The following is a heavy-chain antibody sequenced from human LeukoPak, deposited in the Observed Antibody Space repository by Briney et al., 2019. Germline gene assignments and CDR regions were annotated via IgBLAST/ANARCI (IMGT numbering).Heavy chain of an antibody. Sequence: GGSLRLSCAASGFTFSSYSMNWVRQAPGKGLEWVSSISSSSSYIYYADSVKGRFTISRDNTKNSLYLQMNSLRAEDTAVYYCARDWGEYYFDYWGQGTLVTVSS. CDR3: ARDWGEYYFDY. J-gene: IGHJ4*02. V-gene: IGHV3-21*01. CDR1: GFTFSSYS. CDR2: ISSSSSYI. D-gene: IGHD3-16*01.